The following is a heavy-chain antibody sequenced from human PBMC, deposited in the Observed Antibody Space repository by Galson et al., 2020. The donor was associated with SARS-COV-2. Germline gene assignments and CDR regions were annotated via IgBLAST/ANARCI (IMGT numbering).Heavy chain of an antibody. D-gene: IGHD1-26*01. CDR2: ISSDGNIK. Sequence: GGSLRLSCAASGFTFSGYAMHWVRQAPGKGLEWVAVISSDGNIKYYAESVKGRITISRDNSKNTLYLQVNSVRTEDTAVYYRAKVAVGATSYFDYWGQGTLVTVSS. J-gene: IGHJ4*02. V-gene: IGHV3-30-3*01. CDR1: GFTFSGYA. CDR3: AKVAVGATSYFDY.